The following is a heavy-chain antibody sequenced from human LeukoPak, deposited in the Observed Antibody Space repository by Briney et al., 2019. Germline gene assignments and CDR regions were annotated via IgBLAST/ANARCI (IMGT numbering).Heavy chain of an antibody. CDR2: IKQDGREE. CDR3: ARERMGPRGTFDI. V-gene: IGHV3-7*01. CDR1: RFTFSIYW. D-gene: IGHD3-16*01. J-gene: IGHJ3*02. Sequence: GGSLRLSCVASRFTFSIYWMSWVRQAPGKGLEWVANIKQDGREEYYADYVKGRFSISRDNAKNSLYLQMNSLRAEDTAVYYCARERMGPRGTFDIWGQGTMVTVSS.